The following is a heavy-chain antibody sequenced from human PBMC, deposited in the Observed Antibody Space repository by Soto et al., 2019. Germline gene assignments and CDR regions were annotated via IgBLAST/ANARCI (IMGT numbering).Heavy chain of an antibody. CDR2: INHSGST. Sequence: SETLSLTCAVYGGSFSGYYWSWIRQPPGKGLEWIGEINHSGSTNYNPSLKSRVTISVDTSKNQFSLKLSSVTAADTAVYYCARAPHFTYYYDSSGYGRYYFDYWGRGTLVTVSS. J-gene: IGHJ4*02. D-gene: IGHD3-22*01. CDR1: GGSFSGYY. V-gene: IGHV4-34*01. CDR3: ARAPHFTYYYDSSGYGRYYFDY.